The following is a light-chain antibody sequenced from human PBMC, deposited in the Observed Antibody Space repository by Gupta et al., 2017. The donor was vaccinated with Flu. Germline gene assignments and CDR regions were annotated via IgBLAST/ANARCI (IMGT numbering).Light chain of an antibody. CDR1: NIGSNS. Sequence: SYVLTQPPSVSVAPGQTARITCEKNNIGSNSVHWYQQKPGQAPVVGVYDNNDRPSGIPERFSGSNAVKTATLTISRVEAGDEADYYCQVGDSSSDSYVCGTGTKVTVL. J-gene: IGLJ1*01. CDR3: QVGDSSSDSYV. CDR2: DNN. V-gene: IGLV3-21*02.